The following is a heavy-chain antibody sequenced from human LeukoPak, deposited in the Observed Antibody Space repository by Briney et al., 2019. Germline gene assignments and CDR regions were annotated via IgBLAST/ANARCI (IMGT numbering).Heavy chain of an antibody. CDR3: AREGYSGYDFRWFDP. CDR2: INSDGSST. D-gene: IGHD5-12*01. V-gene: IGHV3-74*01. CDR1: GFTFSSYW. Sequence: GGSLRLSCAASGFTFSSYWMHWVRHAPGKGLVWVSRINSDGSSTSYADSVKGRFTISRDNAKNTLYLQMNSLRAEDTAVYYCAREGYSGYDFRWFDPWGQGTLVTVSS. J-gene: IGHJ5*02.